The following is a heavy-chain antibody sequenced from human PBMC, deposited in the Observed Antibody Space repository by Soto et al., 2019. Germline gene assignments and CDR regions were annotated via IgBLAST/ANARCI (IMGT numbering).Heavy chain of an antibody. CDR1: GGSISSGDYY. D-gene: IGHD3-22*01. CDR2: IYYSGST. Sequence: QVQLQESGPGLVKPSQTLSLTCTVSGGSISSGDYYWSWIRQPPGKGLEWIGYIYYSGSTYYDTSLKSRVTLSVHTSKNQFSLKLSSVTAADTAVYYCARITMIVVASNWGQGTLVTVSS. CDR3: ARITMIVVASN. V-gene: IGHV4-30-4*01. J-gene: IGHJ4*02.